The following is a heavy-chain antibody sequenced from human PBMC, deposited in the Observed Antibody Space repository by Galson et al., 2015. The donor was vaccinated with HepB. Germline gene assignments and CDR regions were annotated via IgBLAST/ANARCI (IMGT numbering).Heavy chain of an antibody. Sequence: SVKVSCKVSGYTLTELSMHWVRQAPGKGLEWMGGFDPEDGETIYAQKFQGRVTMTEDTSTDTAYMELSSLRSEDTAVYYCVTDWARIAVAAVIAYDAFDIWGQGTMVTVSS. V-gene: IGHV1-24*01. D-gene: IGHD6-19*01. CDR3: VTDWARIAVAAVIAYDAFDI. J-gene: IGHJ3*02. CDR1: GYTLTELS. CDR2: FDPEDGET.